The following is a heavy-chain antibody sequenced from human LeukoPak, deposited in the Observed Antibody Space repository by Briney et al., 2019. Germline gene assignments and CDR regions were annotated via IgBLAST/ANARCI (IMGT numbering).Heavy chain of an antibody. Sequence: PGGSLRLSCVASGFTFSDSPMHWVRQASGKGLEWVGRIRSKVNNYATEYAASVRGRFTISRDDSKNTAYLQMNSLKIEDTAVYYCARPYADLGGDFDHWGQGTLVTVSS. CDR2: IRSKVNNYAT. D-gene: IGHD4-17*01. J-gene: IGHJ4*02. CDR1: GFTFSDSP. V-gene: IGHV3-73*01. CDR3: ARPYADLGGDFDH.